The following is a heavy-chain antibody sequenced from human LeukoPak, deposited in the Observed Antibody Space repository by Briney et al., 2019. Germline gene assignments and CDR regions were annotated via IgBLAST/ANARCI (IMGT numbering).Heavy chain of an antibody. D-gene: IGHD5-18*01. CDR3: ARFTRGVDTAMESRVGDY. J-gene: IGHJ4*02. V-gene: IGHV3-21*01. CDR1: GFTFSSYS. Sequence: GGSLRLSCAASGFTFSSYSMNWVRQAPGKGLEWVSSISSSSSYIYYADSVKGRFTISRDNAKNSLYLQMNSLRAEDTAVYYCARFTRGVDTAMESRVGDYWGQGTLVTVSS. CDR2: ISSSSSYI.